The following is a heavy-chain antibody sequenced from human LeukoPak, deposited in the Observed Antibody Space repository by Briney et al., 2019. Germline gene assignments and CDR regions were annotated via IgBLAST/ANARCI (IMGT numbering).Heavy chain of an antibody. V-gene: IGHV4-34*01. CDR1: GGSFSGYY. J-gene: IGHJ5*02. CDR2: INHSGST. CDR3: ARQHKYGGNALDP. D-gene: IGHD4-23*01. Sequence: SETLSLTCAVYGGSFSGYYRSWIRQPPGKGLEWIGEINHSGSTNYNPSLKSRVTISVDTSKNQSSLKLSSVTAADTAVYYCARQHKYGGNALDPWGQGTLVTVSS.